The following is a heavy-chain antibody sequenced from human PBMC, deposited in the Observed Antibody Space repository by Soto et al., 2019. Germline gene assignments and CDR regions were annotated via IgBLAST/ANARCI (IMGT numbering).Heavy chain of an antibody. CDR3: ARDAQCGSGWFPGNSYWYFDR. J-gene: IGHJ2*01. CDR1: GFTFSSYW. V-gene: IGHV3-74*01. CDR2: IQSDGTST. D-gene: IGHD6-19*01. Sequence: EVQLVESGGGLVQPGGSLRLSCAASGFTFSSYWMHWVRQAPGKGLVWVSRIQSDGTSTSYADSVKGRFTISRDNAKNTLYLQMNSLRAEDTAVYYCARDAQCGSGWFPGNSYWYFDRWGRGTLVTVSS.